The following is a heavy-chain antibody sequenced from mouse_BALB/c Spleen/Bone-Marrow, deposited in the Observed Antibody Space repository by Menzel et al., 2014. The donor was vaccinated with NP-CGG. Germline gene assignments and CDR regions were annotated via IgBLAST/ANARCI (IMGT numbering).Heavy chain of an antibody. J-gene: IGHJ2*01. CDR2: ISSGSRTV. V-gene: IGHV5-17*02. CDR3: TRSRGNWDDFDY. D-gene: IGHD3-3*01. Sequence: DVKLVESGGGLVQPGGSRKLSCAASGFTFSSFGMHWVRQAPEKGLEWVAYISSGSRTVFYADTVKGRFTISRDNPKNTLFLQMTSLRSEDTAIYYCTRSRGNWDDFDYWGQGTTLTVSS. CDR1: GFTFSSFG.